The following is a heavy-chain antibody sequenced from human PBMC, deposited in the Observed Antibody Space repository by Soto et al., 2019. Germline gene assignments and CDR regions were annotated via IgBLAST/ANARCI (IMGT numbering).Heavy chain of an antibody. Sequence: EVQLLESGGGLVQPGGSLRLSCAASGFAFSTYAMSWVRQAPGKGLEWVSAISGSGGSTYYADSVKGRFTISRDNSKNTLYLQMNSLRAEDTAVYYCAKYPGGTLAEYFQHWGQGTLVTVSS. V-gene: IGHV3-23*01. CDR2: ISGSGGST. CDR3: AKYPGGTLAEYFQH. J-gene: IGHJ1*01. CDR1: GFAFSTYA.